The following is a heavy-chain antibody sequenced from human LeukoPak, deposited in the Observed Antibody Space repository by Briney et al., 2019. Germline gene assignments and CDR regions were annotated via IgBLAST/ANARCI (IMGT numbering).Heavy chain of an antibody. V-gene: IGHV3-7*01. CDR2: IKQDGSEK. J-gene: IGHJ4*02. CDR1: GFSFSRYW. D-gene: IGHD3-3*01. CDR3: ATGGFLEWLLLVY. Sequence: GGSLSLSCAASGFSFSRYWMSWVRQAPGKGLEWVAHIKQDGSEKYYVDSVKGRFTISRDNAKNSLYLQMNSLRAEDTAVYYCATGGFLEWLLLVYWGQGTLVTVSS.